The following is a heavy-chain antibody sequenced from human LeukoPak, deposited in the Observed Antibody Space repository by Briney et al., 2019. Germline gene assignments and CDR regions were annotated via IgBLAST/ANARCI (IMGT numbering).Heavy chain of an antibody. CDR3: AKDLGIVGARFFDY. V-gene: IGHV3-21*04. Sequence: GGSLRLSCAVSGFIVTGNYMTWVRLAPGKGLEWVSSISSSSSYIYYADSVKGRFTISRDNAKNSLYLQMNSLRAEDTAVYYCAKDLGIVGARFFDYWGQGTLVTVSS. CDR2: ISSSSSYI. D-gene: IGHD1-26*01. J-gene: IGHJ4*02. CDR1: GFIVTGNY.